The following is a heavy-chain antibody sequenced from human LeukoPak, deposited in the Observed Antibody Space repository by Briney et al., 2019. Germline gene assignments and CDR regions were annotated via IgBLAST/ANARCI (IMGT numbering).Heavy chain of an antibody. CDR2: INPNSGGT. Sequence: GASVKVSCKASGYTFTGYYMHWVRQAPGQGLEWMGWINPNSGGTNYAQKFQGRVTMTRDTSISTAYMELSRLRSDDTAVYYCASGTQRLEWFSYYYYGMDVWGQGTTVTVSS. CDR3: ASGTQRLEWFSYYYYGMDV. J-gene: IGHJ6*02. CDR1: GYTFTGYY. D-gene: IGHD3-3*01. V-gene: IGHV1-2*02.